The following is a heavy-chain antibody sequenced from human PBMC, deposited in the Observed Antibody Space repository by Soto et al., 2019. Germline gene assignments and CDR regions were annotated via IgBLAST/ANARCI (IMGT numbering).Heavy chain of an antibody. CDR1: GDSVSSNTAA. D-gene: IGHD6-19*01. Sequence: PSQTLSLTCAISGDSVSSNTAAWNWIRSSPSRGLEWLGRTYYRSNWRHDYAVSVKSRITVNSDTSRNHFSLQLNSVTPDDTAMYYCARGVAGSGFDLWGQGTLVTSPQ. V-gene: IGHV6-1*01. J-gene: IGHJ4*02. CDR3: ARGVAGSGFDL. CDR2: TYYRSNWRH.